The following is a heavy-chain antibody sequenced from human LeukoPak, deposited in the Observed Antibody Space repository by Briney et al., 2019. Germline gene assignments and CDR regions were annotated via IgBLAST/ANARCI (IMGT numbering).Heavy chain of an antibody. J-gene: IGHJ3*02. CDR3: ATIAAAGTYAFDI. CDR1: GFTFSSYG. CDR2: ISYDGSNK. Sequence: GRSLRLSCAASGFTFSSYGMHWVRQAPGKGLEWVAVISYDGSNKYYADSVKGRFTISRDNSKNTLYLQMNSLRAEDTAVYYCATIAAAGTYAFDIWGQGTMVTVSS. V-gene: IGHV3-30*03. D-gene: IGHD6-13*01.